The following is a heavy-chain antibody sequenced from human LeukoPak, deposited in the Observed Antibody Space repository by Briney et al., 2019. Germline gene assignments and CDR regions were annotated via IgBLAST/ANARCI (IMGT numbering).Heavy chain of an antibody. CDR3: ARHDNYDYGMDV. D-gene: IGHD3-22*01. V-gene: IGHV4-39*01. CDR1: GGSISSGGYY. Sequence: SETLSLTCSVSGGSISSGGYYWGWIRQPPGKGLEWIGSINFSGDTYYNPSLKSRVTISVDTSKNQFSLKLSSVTAADSAVYYCARHDNYDYGMDVWGQGTTVTVFS. CDR2: INFSGDT. J-gene: IGHJ6*02.